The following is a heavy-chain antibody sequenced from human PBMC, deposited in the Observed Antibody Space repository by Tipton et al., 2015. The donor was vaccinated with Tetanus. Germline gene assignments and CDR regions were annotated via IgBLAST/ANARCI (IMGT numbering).Heavy chain of an antibody. Sequence: GSLRLSCAVSGFTSESHYMHWVRQAPGKGLEWVSSISARSDYVYYADSVKGRFTVSRDNANDSLYLQMSRLRVEDTAVYYCATFNSDHVFSYFDYWGRGAPVTVSS. CDR3: ATFNSDHVFSYFDY. CDR1: GFTSESHY. J-gene: IGHJ4*02. V-gene: IGHV3-21*06. CDR2: ISARSDYV. D-gene: IGHD3-10*01.